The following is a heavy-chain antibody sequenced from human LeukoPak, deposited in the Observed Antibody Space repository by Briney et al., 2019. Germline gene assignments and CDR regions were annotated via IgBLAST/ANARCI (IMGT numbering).Heavy chain of an antibody. V-gene: IGHV3-53*01. J-gene: IGHJ4*02. D-gene: IGHD2/OR15-2a*01. Sequence: GGSLRLSCAASGFTVSSNYMSWVRQAPGKGLEWVSVIYSGDSTYYADSVKGRFTISRDNSKNTLYLQMNSLRAEDTAVYYCAREPSDSTVYAFDYWGQGALVTVSS. CDR3: AREPSDSTVYAFDY. CDR2: IYSGDST. CDR1: GFTVSSNY.